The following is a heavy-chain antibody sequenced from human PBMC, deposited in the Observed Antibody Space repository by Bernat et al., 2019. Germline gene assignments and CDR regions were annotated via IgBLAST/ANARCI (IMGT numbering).Heavy chain of an antibody. CDR1: GFTFSTYA. D-gene: IGHD5-18*01. V-gene: IGHV3-48*03. CDR2: ISSSGII. J-gene: IGHJ6*02. Sequence: EVQLLESGGGLVQPGGSLRLSCAASGFTFSTYAMTWVRQAPGKGLEWVSYISSSGIIDYADSVKGRFTISRDNAKNSLYLQMNSLRVEDTAVYYCARGWGYFVWGQGTTVTVSS. CDR3: ARGWGYFV.